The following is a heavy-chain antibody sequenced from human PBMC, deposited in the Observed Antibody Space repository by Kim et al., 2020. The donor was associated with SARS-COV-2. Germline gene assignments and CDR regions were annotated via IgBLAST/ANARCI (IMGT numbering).Heavy chain of an antibody. V-gene: IGHV4-31*02. J-gene: IGHJ4*02. Sequence: YNPALNGRVTISVAPSKNQFSLKLSSVTAADTAVYYCARVGTAAGRTLDYWGQGTLVTVSS. CDR3: ARVGTAAGRTLDY. D-gene: IGHD6-13*01.